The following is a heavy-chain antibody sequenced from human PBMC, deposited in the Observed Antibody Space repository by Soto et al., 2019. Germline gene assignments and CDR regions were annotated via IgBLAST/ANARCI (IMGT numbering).Heavy chain of an antibody. CDR1: GYTFTAYG. J-gene: IGHJ4*02. Sequence: QIQLVQSGPEVKMPGASVKVACKTSGYTFTAYGLAWLRQAPGQRPGWMGWVSTNNADTNYAQKFQGRVRMTSDRSTTTTCMELRSLRSDDTAIYCCARELSTESSAYYCVAYWGQGTLVTVSS. CDR3: ARELSTESSAYYCVAY. CDR2: VSTNNADT. V-gene: IGHV1-18*01. D-gene: IGHD3-22*01.